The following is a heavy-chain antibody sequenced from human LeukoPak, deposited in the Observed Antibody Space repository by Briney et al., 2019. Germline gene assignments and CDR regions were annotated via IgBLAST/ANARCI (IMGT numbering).Heavy chain of an antibody. CDR3: ARDPTRYYYYMDV. V-gene: IGHV3-64*01. CDR1: EFIFSNFG. Sequence: GGSLTLSCAASEFIFSNFGMHWVRQAPGKGLEYVSGISSNGGSTYYANSVKGRFTISRDNSKNTLYLQMGSLRAEDMAVYYCARDPTRYYYYMDVWGKGTTVTISS. J-gene: IGHJ6*03. CDR2: ISSNGGST.